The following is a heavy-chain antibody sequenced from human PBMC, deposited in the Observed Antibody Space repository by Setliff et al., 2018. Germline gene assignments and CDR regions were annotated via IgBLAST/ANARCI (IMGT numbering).Heavy chain of an antibody. CDR3: ARDAVWSEPFDAFDI. CDR2: INAGNGNT. Sequence: GASVKVSCKASGYTFTSYAMHWVRQAPGQRLEWMGWINAGNGNTKYSQKFQGRVTITRDTSASTAYMELSSLRSEDTAVYYCARDAVWSEPFDAFDIWGQGTMVTVS. CDR1: GYTFTSYA. D-gene: IGHD3-3*01. V-gene: IGHV1-3*01. J-gene: IGHJ3*02.